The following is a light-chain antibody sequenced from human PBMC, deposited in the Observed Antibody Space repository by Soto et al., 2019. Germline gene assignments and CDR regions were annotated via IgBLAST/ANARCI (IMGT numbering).Light chain of an antibody. CDR2: GAS. J-gene: IGKJ1*01. V-gene: IGKV1-39*01. CDR3: QQSYSTLSWT. CDR1: QSISNY. Sequence: IQMTQSPSSLSASVGDRVTITCRASQSISNYLNWFQQKPGRAPNLLIYGASSLQSGVPSRFSGSGSGTYFTLTISSLQPEDFATYYCQQSYSTLSWTFGQGTKVDIK.